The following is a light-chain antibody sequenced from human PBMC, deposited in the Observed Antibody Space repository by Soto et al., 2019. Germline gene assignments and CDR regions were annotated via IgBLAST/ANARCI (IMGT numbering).Light chain of an antibody. CDR2: DAS. Sequence: EIVLTQSPVTLSLSPGERATLSCRASQSVSSSYWAWYQQKPGQAPRLLIYDASDRATGIPGRFSGSGSGTDFTLTISSLEPEDFAVYYCQQHSNWPPITFGQGTRLEIK. CDR1: QSVSSSY. V-gene: IGKV3-11*01. CDR3: QQHSNWPPIT. J-gene: IGKJ5*01.